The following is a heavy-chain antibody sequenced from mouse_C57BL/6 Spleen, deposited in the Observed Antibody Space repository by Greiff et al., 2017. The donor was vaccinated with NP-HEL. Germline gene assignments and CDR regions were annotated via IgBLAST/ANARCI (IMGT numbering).Heavy chain of an antibody. Sequence: QVQLQQPGAELVKPGASVKLSCKASGYTFTSYWMHLVKQRPGQGLEWIGMIHPNSGSTNYNEKFKSKATLTVDKSSSTAYMQLSSLTSEDSAVYYCARFGNYQGLDVWGTGTTVTVSS. J-gene: IGHJ1*03. CDR3: ARFGNYQGLDV. D-gene: IGHD2-1*01. V-gene: IGHV1-64*01. CDR1: GYTFTSYW. CDR2: IHPNSGST.